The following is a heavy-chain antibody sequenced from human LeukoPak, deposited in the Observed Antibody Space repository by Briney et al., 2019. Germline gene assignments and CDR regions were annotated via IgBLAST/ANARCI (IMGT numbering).Heavy chain of an antibody. V-gene: IGHV4-38-2*02. Sequence: SETLSLTCTVSGYSISSGYYWGWIRQPPGRGLEWIGSIYHSGSTYYNPSLKSRVTISVDTSKNQFSLKLSSVTAADTAVYYCAREPAGVRSGSYYRHFDYWGQGTLVTVSS. CDR2: IYHSGST. CDR3: AREPAGVRSGSYYRHFDY. J-gene: IGHJ4*02. D-gene: IGHD3-10*01. CDR1: GYSISSGYY.